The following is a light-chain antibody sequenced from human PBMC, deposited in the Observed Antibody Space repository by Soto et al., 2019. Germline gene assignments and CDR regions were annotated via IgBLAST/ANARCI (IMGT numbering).Light chain of an antibody. V-gene: IGKV1-5*03. Sequence: DIQMTQSPSTLSASVGDRVSMTCRASQSIGSWLAWFQQKSGKVPKLLIYKASTLESGVPSRFSGSGSGTEFTLTSSSLQPDDFATYYCQQYSGYSLTFGGGTKVEIK. CDR3: QQYSGYSLT. CDR1: QSIGSW. CDR2: KAS. J-gene: IGKJ4*01.